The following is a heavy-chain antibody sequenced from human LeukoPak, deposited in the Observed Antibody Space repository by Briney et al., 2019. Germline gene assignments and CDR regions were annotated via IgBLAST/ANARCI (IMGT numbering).Heavy chain of an antibody. CDR1: GDSISSYY. V-gene: IGHV4-4*07. Sequence: SETLSLTCTVSGDSISSYYWSWIRQPAGKGLEWIGRIYTSGSTNYNPSLKSRVTMSVDTSKNQFSLKLSSVTAADTAVYYCARVADGAAAGLFDYWGQGTLVTVSS. CDR2: IYTSGST. J-gene: IGHJ4*02. CDR3: ARVADGAAAGLFDY. D-gene: IGHD6-13*01.